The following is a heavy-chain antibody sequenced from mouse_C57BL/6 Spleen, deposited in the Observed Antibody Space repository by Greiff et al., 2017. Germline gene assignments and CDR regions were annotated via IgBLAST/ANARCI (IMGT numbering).Heavy chain of an antibody. CDR3: ARSPPFSYGSSYGWYFDV. CDR1: GFTFSDYY. J-gene: IGHJ1*03. V-gene: IGHV7-3*01. CDR2: IRNKANGYTT. D-gene: IGHD1-1*01. Sequence: DVKLVESGGGLVQPGGSLSLSCAASGFTFSDYYMSWVRQPPGKALEWVGFIRNKANGYTTEYSASVRGRFTCSGDIAQSILYLQMNALRADDSATYYCARSPPFSYGSSYGWYFDVWGTGTTVTVSS.